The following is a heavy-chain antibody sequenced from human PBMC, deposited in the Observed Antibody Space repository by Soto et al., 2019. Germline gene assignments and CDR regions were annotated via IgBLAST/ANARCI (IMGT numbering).Heavy chain of an antibody. D-gene: IGHD2-8*01. CDR1: GYTFTRYG. V-gene: IGHV1-18*01. CDR2: INTYNGNT. CDR3: AMVDASVTPSPQGV. J-gene: IGHJ6*02. Sequence: QVQLVQSGAEVKNPGASVKVSCKASGYTFTRYGIGWARQAPGQGLEWMVWINTYNGNTNYAQNVQGRFTLTTDTSTSTAYMELRCLRSNYSAIYYWAMVDASVTPSPQGVWGQGTTGIVSS.